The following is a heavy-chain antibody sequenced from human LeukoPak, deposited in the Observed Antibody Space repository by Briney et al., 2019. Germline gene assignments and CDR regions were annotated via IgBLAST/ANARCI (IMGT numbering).Heavy chain of an antibody. D-gene: IGHD4-17*01. Sequence: ASVKVSCKASGYTFTGYYMHWVRQAPGQGLEWMGWINPNSGGTNYAQKFQGRDTMTRDTSISTAYMELSRLRSDDTAVYYCARGDYGDYEPLGDYWGQGTLVTVSS. CDR2: INPNSGGT. J-gene: IGHJ4*02. V-gene: IGHV1-2*02. CDR3: ARGDYGDYEPLGDY. CDR1: GYTFTGYY.